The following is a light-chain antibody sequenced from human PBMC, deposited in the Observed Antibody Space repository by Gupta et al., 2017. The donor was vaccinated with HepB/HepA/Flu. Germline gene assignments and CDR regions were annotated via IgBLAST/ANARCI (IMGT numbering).Light chain of an antibody. CDR1: QSLRDSNGYNY. V-gene: IGKV2-28*01. CDR3: RQGLQTPRT. CDR2: LGS. Sequence: DTVLTQSPLSLPVTPGEPASISCRSSQSLRDSNGYNYLDWYLQKPGQSPQLLIYLGSYRASGVPDRFSGSGSGTDFTLKISRVEAEDVGVYYCRQGLQTPRTFGQGTKVEIK. J-gene: IGKJ1*01.